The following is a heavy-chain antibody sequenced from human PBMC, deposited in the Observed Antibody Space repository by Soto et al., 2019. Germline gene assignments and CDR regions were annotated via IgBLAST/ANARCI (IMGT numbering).Heavy chain of an antibody. CDR3: ARERYGGNSANAFDI. CDR2: IYHSGST. J-gene: IGHJ3*02. D-gene: IGHD4-17*01. V-gene: IGHV4-30-2*01. CDR1: GCSISSGGYS. Sequence: LSLTCAVSGCSISSGGYSWSWIRQPPGKGLEWIGYIYHSGSTYYNPSLKSRVTISLDTSKNQFSLKLSSVTAADTAVYYCARERYGGNSANAFDIWGQGTMVTVSS.